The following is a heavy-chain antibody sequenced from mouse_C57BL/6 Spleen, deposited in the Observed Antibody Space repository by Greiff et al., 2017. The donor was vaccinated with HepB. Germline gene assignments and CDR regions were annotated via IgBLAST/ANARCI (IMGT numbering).Heavy chain of an antibody. D-gene: IGHD1-1*01. CDR1: GYTFTTYP. J-gene: IGHJ4*01. CDR2: FHPYNDDT. CDR3: ARLYYYGSSRDYAMDY. V-gene: IGHV1-47*01. Sequence: QVQLKESGAELVKPGASVKMSCKASGYTFTTYPIEWMKQNHGKSLEWIGNFHPYNDDTKYNEKFKGKATLTVEKSSSTVYLELSRLTSDDSAVYYCARLYYYGSSRDYAMDYWGQGTSVTVSS.